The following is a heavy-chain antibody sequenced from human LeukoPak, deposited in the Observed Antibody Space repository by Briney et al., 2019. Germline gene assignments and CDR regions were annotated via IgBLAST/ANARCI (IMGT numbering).Heavy chain of an antibody. J-gene: IGHJ2*01. CDR2: IYYSGST. D-gene: IGHD7-27*01. CDR1: GGSISSGDYY. Sequence: SETLSLTCTVSGGSISSGDYYWSWIRQPPGKGLEWIGYIYYSGSTYYNPSLKSRVTISVDTSKNQFSLKLSSVTAADTAVYYCATATWVRYFDLWGRGTLVTVSS. V-gene: IGHV4-30-4*08. CDR3: ATATWVRYFDL.